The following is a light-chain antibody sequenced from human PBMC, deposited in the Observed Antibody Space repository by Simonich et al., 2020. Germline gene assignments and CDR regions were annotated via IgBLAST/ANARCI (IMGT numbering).Light chain of an antibody. CDR3: SSYTSSSWV. J-gene: IGLJ3*02. Sequence: QSALTQPASVSGSPGQSITISCTGTSSDVGGYNYVPWYQQHPGKAPKLMLYDVSKRPSGVSNRFSGSKSGNTASLTISGLQAEDEADYYCSSYTSSSWVFGGGTKLTVL. CDR1: SSDVGGYNY. CDR2: DVS. V-gene: IGLV2-14*01.